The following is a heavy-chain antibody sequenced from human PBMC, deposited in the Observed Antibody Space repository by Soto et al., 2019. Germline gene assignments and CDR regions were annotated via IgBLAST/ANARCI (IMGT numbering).Heavy chain of an antibody. CDR1: GFTFSIYA. CDR2: ISGSGGRT. Sequence: EVQLLESGGGLVQPGGSLRLSCAASGFTFSIYALNWVRQAPGKGLEWVSVISGSGGRTYYADPVKGRFTMCRDNSKNTLYLQMNSLRAVDTAVYYCAKEVVVESAGRSHYYYYGLDVWGQGTTVTFSS. V-gene: IGHV3-23*01. J-gene: IGHJ6*02. CDR3: AKEVVVESAGRSHYYYYGLDV. D-gene: IGHD2-2*01.